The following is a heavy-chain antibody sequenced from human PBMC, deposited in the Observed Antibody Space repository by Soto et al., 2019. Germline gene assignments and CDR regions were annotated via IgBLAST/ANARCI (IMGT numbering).Heavy chain of an antibody. CDR2: IVVGSNNR. Sequence: QMQLVQSGPEVKKPGTSMKVSCKASGITFNRSAIQWVRQARGQRLAWVGWIVVGSNNRDYAQKFQERVTITSDMSTSTVYMERSSLSSEDTVVYYCAAVQETPYSMGIWGQGTTVTVSS. V-gene: IGHV1-58*02. J-gene: IGHJ6*02. CDR3: AAVQETPYSMGI. D-gene: IGHD2-15*01. CDR1: GITFNRSA.